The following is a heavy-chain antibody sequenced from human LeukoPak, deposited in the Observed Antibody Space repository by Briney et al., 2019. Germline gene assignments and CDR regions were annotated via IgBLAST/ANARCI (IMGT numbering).Heavy chain of an antibody. CDR2: INSDGSST. D-gene: IGHD2-21*01. V-gene: IGHV3-74*01. CDR3: AREGALAYCGGDCYSDAFDI. CDR1: GFTFSSYW. Sequence: GGSLRLSCAASGFTFSSYWMHWVRQAPGKGLVWVSRINSDGSSTSYADSVKGRFTISRDNAKNTLYLQMNSLRAEDTAVYYCAREGALAYCGGDCYSDAFDIWGQGTMVTVSS. J-gene: IGHJ3*02.